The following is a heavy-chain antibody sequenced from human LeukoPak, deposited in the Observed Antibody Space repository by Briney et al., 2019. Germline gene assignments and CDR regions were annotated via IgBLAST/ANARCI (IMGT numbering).Heavy chain of an antibody. J-gene: IGHJ4*02. D-gene: IGHD6-19*01. CDR3: ARSRQWTMFDY. CDR1: GGSISSYY. V-gene: IGHV4-59*08. Sequence: PSETLSLTCTVSGGSISSYYWSWIRQPPGKGMEWIGYIYYSGSTNYNPSLKSRVTISVDTSKNQFSLKLSSVTAADTAVYYCARSRQWTMFDYWGQGTLVTVSS. CDR2: IYYSGST.